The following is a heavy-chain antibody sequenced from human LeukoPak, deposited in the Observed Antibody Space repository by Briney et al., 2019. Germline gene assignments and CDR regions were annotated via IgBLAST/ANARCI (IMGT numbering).Heavy chain of an antibody. V-gene: IGHV3-23*01. J-gene: IGHJ4*02. CDR2: ISGSGGST. CDR3: AKDFDRIADVGASFDY. D-gene: IGHD6-13*01. CDR1: GFTFSSYA. Sequence: PGGSLRLSCAASGFTFSSYAMSWVRQAPGKGLEWVSAISGSGGSTYYADSVKGRFTISRDNSKNTLYLQMNSLRAEDTAVYYCAKDFDRIADVGASFDYWGQGTLVTVSS.